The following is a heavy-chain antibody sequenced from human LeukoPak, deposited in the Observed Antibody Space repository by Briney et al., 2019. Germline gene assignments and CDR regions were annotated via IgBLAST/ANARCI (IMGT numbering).Heavy chain of an antibody. CDR3: AKDSAERVGYFDY. CDR2: ISWNSGSI. D-gene: IGHD1-26*01. J-gene: IGHJ4*02. CDR1: GFTVDDYA. Sequence: GRSLRLSCAASGFTVDDYAMHWVRQAPGKGLEWVSGISWNSGSIGYADSVKGRFTISRDNAKNSLYLQMNSLRAEDTALYYCAKDSAERVGYFDYWGQGTLVTVSS. V-gene: IGHV3-9*01.